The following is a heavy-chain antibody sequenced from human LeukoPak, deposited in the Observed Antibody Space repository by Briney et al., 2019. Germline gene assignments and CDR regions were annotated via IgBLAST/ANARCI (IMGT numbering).Heavy chain of an antibody. CDR1: GFTFSWYT. V-gene: IGHV3-21*01. D-gene: IGHD1-26*01. CDR2: ISSSSSYI. J-gene: IGHJ3*02. CDR3: ARTVVGATTAAFDI. Sequence: GGSLRLSCAASGFTFSWYTMNWVRKAPGKGLEWVSIISSSSSYIYYADSVKGRFTISRYNAKNSLYLQMNSLRAEDTAVYYCARTVVGATTAAFDIWGQGTMVTVSS.